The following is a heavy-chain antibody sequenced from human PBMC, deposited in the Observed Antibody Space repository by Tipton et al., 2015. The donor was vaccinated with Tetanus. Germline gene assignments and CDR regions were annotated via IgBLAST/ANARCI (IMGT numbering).Heavy chain of an antibody. J-gene: IGHJ6*02. Sequence: SLRLSCAASGFTFSNYAMSWVRQAPGKGLEWVSGITGSGSSTYYADSVKGRLIISRDNSKNTLYLQMSSLGAEDTAVYYCARHKDYYFYVMDVWGQGTTVTVSS. V-gene: IGHV3-23*01. CDR1: GFTFSNYA. CDR2: ITGSGSST. CDR3: ARHKDYYFYVMDV.